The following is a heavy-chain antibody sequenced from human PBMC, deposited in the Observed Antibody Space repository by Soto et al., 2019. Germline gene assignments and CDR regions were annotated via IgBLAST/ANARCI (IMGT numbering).Heavy chain of an antibody. CDR3: ARDLLVVQQHHNWFDP. CDR1: GYTFTSYG. Sequence: ASVKVSCKASGYTFTSYGISWVRQAPGQGLEWMGWISAYNGNTNYAQKLQGRVTMTTDTSTSTAYMELRSLRSDDTAVYYCARDLLVVQQHHNWFDPWGQGTLVTVSS. J-gene: IGHJ5*02. V-gene: IGHV1-18*01. D-gene: IGHD6-13*01. CDR2: ISAYNGNT.